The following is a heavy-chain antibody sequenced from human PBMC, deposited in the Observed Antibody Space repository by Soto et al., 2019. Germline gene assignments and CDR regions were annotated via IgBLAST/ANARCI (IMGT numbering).Heavy chain of an antibody. CDR1: GGTFSRHA. J-gene: IGHJ4*02. D-gene: IGHD3-22*01. V-gene: IGHV1-69*01. CDR3: ARGWGYDSNDYYYAY. CDR2: NIPIFGIA. Sequence: QVQLVQSGAEVRKPGSSVKVSCKASGGTFSRHAISWVRQAPGQGLEWMGGNIPIFGIANHAQKFQGRVTISADESTSTVDMEMSSLRPEDTAMYYCARGWGYDSNDYYYAYWGQGTLVIVSS.